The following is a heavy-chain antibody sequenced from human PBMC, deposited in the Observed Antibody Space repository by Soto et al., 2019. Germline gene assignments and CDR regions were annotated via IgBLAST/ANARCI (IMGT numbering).Heavy chain of an antibody. CDR2: INPNSGGT. CDR1: GYTFTGYY. V-gene: IGHV1-2*02. Sequence: ASVKVSCKASGYTFTGYYMHWVRHAPGQGLEWMGWINPNSGGTNYAQKFQGRVTMTRDTSISTAYMELSRLRSDDTAVYYCARPYSSSWYRTGGMDVWGQGTTVTVSS. CDR3: ARPYSSSWYRTGGMDV. J-gene: IGHJ6*02. D-gene: IGHD6-13*01.